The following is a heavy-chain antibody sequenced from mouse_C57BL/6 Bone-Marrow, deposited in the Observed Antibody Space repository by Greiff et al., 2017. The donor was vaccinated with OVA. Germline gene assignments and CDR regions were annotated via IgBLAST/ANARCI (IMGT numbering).Heavy chain of an antibody. V-gene: IGHV1-81*01. Sequence: VQLQESGAELARPGASVKLSCKASGYTFTSYGISWVKQRTGQGLEWIGEIYPRSGNTYYNAKFKGKATLTADKSSSTAYMELRSLTSEDYAGDFCARRGSGRGDYWGQGTSVTVSS. CDR1: GYTFTSYG. J-gene: IGHJ4*01. D-gene: IGHD3-2*02. CDR2: IYPRSGNT. CDR3: ARRGSGRGDY.